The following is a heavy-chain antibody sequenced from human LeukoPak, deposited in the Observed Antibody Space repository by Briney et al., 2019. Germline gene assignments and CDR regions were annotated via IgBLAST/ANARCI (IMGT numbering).Heavy chain of an antibody. J-gene: IGHJ4*01. D-gene: IGHD3-10*01. Sequence: PGGSLRLSCAASGFTFSKDDFHWVRQAPGKGLEWVAAIGVTGDTYYADSVKGRFTISREDAANSLYLQMRSLGAGDTALYYCAKVPTPLHVSGTYEGYWGHGTLVTVSS. V-gene: IGHV3-13*01. CDR1: GFTFSKDD. CDR2: IGVTGDT. CDR3: AKVPTPLHVSGTYEGY.